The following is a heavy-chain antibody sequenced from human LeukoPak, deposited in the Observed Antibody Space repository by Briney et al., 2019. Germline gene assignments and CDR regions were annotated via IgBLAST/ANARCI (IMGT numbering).Heavy chain of an antibody. CDR3: ARDESLRYFDWLSLDY. CDR1: GFTFSSYW. V-gene: IGHV3-7*01. J-gene: IGHJ4*02. CDR2: IKQDGSEK. Sequence: GGSLRLSCAASGFTFSSYWMSWVRQAPGKGLEWVANIKQDGSEKYYVDSVKGRFTISRDNVKNSLYLQMSSLRAEDTAVYYCARDESLRYFDWLSLDYWGQGTLVTVSS. D-gene: IGHD3-9*01.